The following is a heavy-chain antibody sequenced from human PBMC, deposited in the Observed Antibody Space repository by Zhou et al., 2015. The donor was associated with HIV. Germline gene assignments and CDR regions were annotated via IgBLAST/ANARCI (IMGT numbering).Heavy chain of an antibody. CDR2: ISAYNGNT. Sequence: QVQLVQSGVEVKKPGASVKVSCKAAGYTLTSYGISWVRQAPGQGLEWMGWISAYNGNTNYAQKIQGRVTMTTDTSTSTAYMELRSLRSDDTAVYYCARDRRWLRFGDYSYGLDVWGQGTTVTVSS. CDR3: ARDRRWLRFGDYSYGLDV. V-gene: IGHV1-18*01. D-gene: IGHD5-12*01. CDR1: GYTLTSYG. J-gene: IGHJ6*02.